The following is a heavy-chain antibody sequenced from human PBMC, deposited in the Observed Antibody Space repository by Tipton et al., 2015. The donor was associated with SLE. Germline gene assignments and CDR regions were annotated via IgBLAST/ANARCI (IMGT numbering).Heavy chain of an antibody. CDR2: IYYSGKT. J-gene: IGHJ4*02. Sequence: TLSLTCTVSGASINSHYWSWIRQPPGKGLEWIGYIYYSGKTDYNPSLKSRVTISVDTSKNQFSLNLSSVTAADTAVYYCARAIRTADSNYIDNWGPGTLVTVSS. V-gene: IGHV4-59*08. CDR3: ARAIRTADSNYIDN. CDR1: GASINSHY. D-gene: IGHD1-14*01.